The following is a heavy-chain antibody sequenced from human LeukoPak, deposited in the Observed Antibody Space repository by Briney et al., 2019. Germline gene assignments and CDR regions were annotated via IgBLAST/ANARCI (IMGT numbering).Heavy chain of an antibody. V-gene: IGHV3-7*01. CDR2: IKRDGSEK. CDR3: ARSRPFLRPFDY. Sequence: PGGSLRLSCAGSEFTFSSSWMSWVRQAPGKGLEWVANIKRDGSEKNYVDSVKGRFTISRDNAKNSLYLQMNSLRADDTAVYYCARSRPFLRPFDYWGQGTLVTVSS. CDR1: EFTFSSSW. J-gene: IGHJ4*02. D-gene: IGHD3-16*01.